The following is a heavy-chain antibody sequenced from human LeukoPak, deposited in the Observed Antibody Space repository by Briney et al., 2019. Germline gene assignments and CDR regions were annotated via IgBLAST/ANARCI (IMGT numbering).Heavy chain of an antibody. Sequence: GASVKVSCKASGGTFSSYAISWVRQAPGQGLEWMGGIIPIFGTANYAQKFQGRVTITTDESTSTAYMELSSLRSEDTAVYYCARDLLVGATRDFDYWGQGTLVTVSS. D-gene: IGHD1-26*01. CDR1: GGTFSSYA. CDR3: ARDLLVGATRDFDY. CDR2: IIPIFGTA. J-gene: IGHJ4*02. V-gene: IGHV1-69*05.